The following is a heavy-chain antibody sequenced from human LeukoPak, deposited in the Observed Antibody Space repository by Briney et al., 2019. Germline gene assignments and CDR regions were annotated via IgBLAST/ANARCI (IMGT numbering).Heavy chain of an antibody. CDR1: GYTSDVYY. CDR3: ARDRTSTWYGGIDY. CDR2: INSNSGDT. J-gene: IGHJ4*02. V-gene: IGHV1-2*02. D-gene: IGHD6-13*01. Sequence: ASVTVSCEASGYTSDVYYIHWVRQAPGQGLEWMGCINSNSGDTNHAQKFQGRVTMTRDTSITTAYMELSSLRFDDTAVYYCARDRTSTWYGGIDYWGQGTLVTVSS.